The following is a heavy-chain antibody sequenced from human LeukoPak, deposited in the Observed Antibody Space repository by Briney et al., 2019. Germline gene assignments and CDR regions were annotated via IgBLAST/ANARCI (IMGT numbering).Heavy chain of an antibody. D-gene: IGHD6-13*01. J-gene: IGHJ5*02. CDR2: IYHSGST. CDR1: GYSISSGYY. CDR3: ASGVESGIAAAGEP. V-gene: IGHV4-38-2*02. Sequence: SETLSLTCTVSGYSISSGYYWGWIRQPPGKGLEWIGSIYHSGSTYYNPSRKSRVTISVDTSKNQCSLKLSSVTAADTAVYYCASGVESGIAAAGEPWGQGTLVTVSS.